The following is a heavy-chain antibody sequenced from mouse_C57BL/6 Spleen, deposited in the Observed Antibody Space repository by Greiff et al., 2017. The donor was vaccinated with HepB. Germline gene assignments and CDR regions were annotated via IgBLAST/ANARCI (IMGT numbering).Heavy chain of an antibody. CDR3: ARPYYYGKGFDY. V-gene: IGHV1-82*01. Sequence: QVQLKESGPELVKPGASVKISCKASGYAFSSSWMNWVKQRPGKGLEWIGRIYPGDGDTNYNGKFKGKATLTADKSSSPAYMQLSSLTSEDSAVYFCARPYYYGKGFDYWGQGTTLTVSS. D-gene: IGHD1-1*01. CDR1: GYAFSSSW. CDR2: IYPGDGDT. J-gene: IGHJ2*01.